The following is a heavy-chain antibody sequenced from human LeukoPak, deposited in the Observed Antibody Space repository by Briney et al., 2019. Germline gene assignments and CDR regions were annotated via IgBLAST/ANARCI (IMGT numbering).Heavy chain of an antibody. J-gene: IGHJ6*03. V-gene: IGHV4-59*01. CDR2: IHNSGVT. D-gene: IGHD3/OR15-3a*01. CDR1: GGSISNFY. Sequence: SETLSLTCTVFGGSISNFYWSWIRQSPGKGLEWVGYIHNSGVTNYNPSLKSRVSVSIDTSKNEFSLNLRSVTAADTAVYYCARVAVEFGPVYYYLGVWGKGTTVTVS. CDR3: ARVAVEFGPVYYYLGV.